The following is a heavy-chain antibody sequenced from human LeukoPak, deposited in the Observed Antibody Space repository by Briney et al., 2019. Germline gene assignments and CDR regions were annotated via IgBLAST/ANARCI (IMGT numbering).Heavy chain of an antibody. V-gene: IGHV3-21*01. CDR3: AREGRDVLLWFGELTGYYYMDV. CDR2: ISSSSSYI. J-gene: IGHJ6*03. Sequence: GGSLRLSCAASGFTFSSYSMNWVRQAPGKGLEWVSSISSSSSYIYYADSVKGRFTISRDNAKNSLYLQMNSLRAEDTAVYYCAREGRDVLLWFGELTGYYYMDVWGKGTTVTISS. D-gene: IGHD3-10*01. CDR1: GFTFSSYS.